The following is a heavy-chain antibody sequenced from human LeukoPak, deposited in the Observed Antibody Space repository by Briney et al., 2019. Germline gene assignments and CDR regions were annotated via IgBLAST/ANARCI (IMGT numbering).Heavy chain of an antibody. CDR2: IIRILGIE. CDR1: GGTFSSYT. D-gene: IGHD2-21*01. J-gene: IGHJ3*02. CDR3: ATGGLKSRDCGGDCYFEGI. Sequence: GGSVKVSCKDSGGTFSSYTISWVRQAPGEGLEWMGRIIRILGIENYAQKLKSRVTITADKSTSTAYTELNSLRSEDTTVYYCATGGLKSRDCGGDCYFEGIWGQGTMVTVSS. V-gene: IGHV1-69*02.